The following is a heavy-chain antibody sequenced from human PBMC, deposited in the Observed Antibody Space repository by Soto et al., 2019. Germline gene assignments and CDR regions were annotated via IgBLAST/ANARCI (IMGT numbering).Heavy chain of an antibody. Sequence: SVKLTCKDCGYTISTYGMRWVRQAPGQSLEWMGWLNGGTGQTRYSQKFQGRVTVTRDTSASTAYMELISLRSEDTAVYYCTRAPRGEHWGQRTLVTVFS. CDR1: GYTISTYG. CDR3: TRAPRGEH. V-gene: IGHV1-3*01. J-gene: IGHJ1*01. CDR2: LNGGTGQT. D-gene: IGHD2-21*01.